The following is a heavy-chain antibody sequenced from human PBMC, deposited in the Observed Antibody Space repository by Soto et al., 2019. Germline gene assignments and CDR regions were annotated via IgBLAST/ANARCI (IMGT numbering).Heavy chain of an antibody. CDR3: ARGQYSSGGGYFDY. V-gene: IGHV3-48*03. Sequence: EVQLVESGGGLVQPGGSLRLSCAASGFTFSSYEMNWVRQAPGKGLEWVSYISSSGSPIYYADSVKGRFTISRDNAKNSLLLQMNGLRAEETAVYYLARGQYSSGGGYFDYWGQETLVTVSS. CDR1: GFTFSSYE. CDR2: ISSSGSPI. J-gene: IGHJ4*02. D-gene: IGHD6-19*01.